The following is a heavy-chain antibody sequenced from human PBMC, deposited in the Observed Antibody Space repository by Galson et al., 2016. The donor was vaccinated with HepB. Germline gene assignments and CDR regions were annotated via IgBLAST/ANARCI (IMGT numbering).Heavy chain of an antibody. V-gene: IGHV4-34*01. CDR1: GGSFSVYY. CDR3: ARAGPSEGHSSPYGMDV. D-gene: IGHD3-22*01. Sequence: ETLSLTCVVRGGSFSVYYWSWVRQSPGKGLEWIGEINQSGRKNYNPSLKTRVTLSLDTSKNQVSLTLTSLTAADAGVYFCARAGPSEGHSSPYGMDVWGQGTTVTVSS. J-gene: IGHJ6*02. CDR2: INQSGRK.